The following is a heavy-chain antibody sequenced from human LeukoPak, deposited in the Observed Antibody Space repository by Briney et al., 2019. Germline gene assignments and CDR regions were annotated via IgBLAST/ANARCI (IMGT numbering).Heavy chain of an antibody. D-gene: IGHD3-3*01. Sequence: SVKVSCKASGGTFSSYAISWVRQAPGQGLEWMGGIIPIFGTANYAQKFQGRVTMTADESTSTAYLELSSLRSEDTAVYYCAREPGHDFWSGPFDPWGQGTLVTVSS. CDR3: AREPGHDFWSGPFDP. CDR2: IIPIFGTA. V-gene: IGHV1-69*13. CDR1: GGTFSSYA. J-gene: IGHJ5*02.